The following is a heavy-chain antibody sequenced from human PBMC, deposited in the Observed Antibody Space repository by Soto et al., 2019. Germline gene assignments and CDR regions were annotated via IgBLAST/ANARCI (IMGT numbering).Heavy chain of an antibody. V-gene: IGHV3-9*01. CDR2: ISWNSGSI. D-gene: IGHD3-22*01. Sequence: EVQLVESGGGLVQPGRSLRLSCAASGFTFDDYAMHWVRQAPGKGLEWVSGISWNSGSIGYADSVKGRFTISRDNAKNSLYLQMNSLRAEDTALYYCAKDKTDSSVAGAWYFDLWGRGTLVTVSS. CDR3: AKDKTDSSVAGAWYFDL. J-gene: IGHJ2*01. CDR1: GFTFDDYA.